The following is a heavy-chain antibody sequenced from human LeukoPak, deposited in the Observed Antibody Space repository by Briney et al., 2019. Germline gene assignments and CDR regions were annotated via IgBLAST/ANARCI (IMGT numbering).Heavy chain of an antibody. CDR3: ARGRPWDSSGYFYAFDI. Sequence: ASVKVSCKASGYTFTSYDINWVRQATGQGLEWMGWMNPNSGNTGYAQKFQGRVTITRNTSISTAYMELSSLRSEDTAVYYCARGRPWDSSGYFYAFDIWGQGTMVTVSS. CDR1: GYTFTSYD. D-gene: IGHD3-22*01. J-gene: IGHJ3*02. V-gene: IGHV1-8*03. CDR2: MNPNSGNT.